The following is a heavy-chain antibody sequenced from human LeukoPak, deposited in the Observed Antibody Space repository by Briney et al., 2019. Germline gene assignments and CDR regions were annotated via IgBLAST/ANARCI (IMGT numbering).Heavy chain of an antibody. Sequence: SETLSLTCTVSGGSISSYYWSWIRQPAGKGLEWIGYIYTSGSTNYNPSLKSRVTISVDTSKNQFSLRLSSVTAADTAVYYCARTSRYSGSYSTWGQGTLVTVSS. J-gene: IGHJ5*02. CDR2: IYTSGST. CDR1: GGSISSYY. CDR3: ARTSRYSGSYST. D-gene: IGHD1-26*01. V-gene: IGHV4-4*09.